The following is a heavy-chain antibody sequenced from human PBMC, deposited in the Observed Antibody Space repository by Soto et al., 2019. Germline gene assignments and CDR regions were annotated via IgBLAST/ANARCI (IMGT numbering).Heavy chain of an antibody. CDR1: GFTFSSYG. D-gene: IGHD3-10*01. J-gene: IGHJ6*02. CDR3: AKGGGEFGEEDYYGMDV. V-gene: IGHV3-30*18. Sequence: PGGSLRLSCAASGFTFSSYGMHWVRQAPGKGLEGVAVISYEGSNKYYADSVKGRFTISRDNSKNTLYLQMNSLRAEDTAVYYCAKGGGEFGEEDYYGMDVWGQGTTVTVSS. CDR2: ISYEGSNK.